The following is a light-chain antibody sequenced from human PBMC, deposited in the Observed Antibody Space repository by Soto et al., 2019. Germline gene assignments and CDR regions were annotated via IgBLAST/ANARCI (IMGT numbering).Light chain of an antibody. V-gene: IGKV3-20*01. J-gene: IGKJ1*01. CDR1: QSIGSL. Sequence: EIGWTHSQGHRSLSPGERATLSCRASQSIGSLLGWYQQTPGQSPRLLIYGASTRATGIPDRFSGSGSGTDFTLTISSLEPEDFAVFYCHQYGISPPTFGPGTKVDIK. CDR2: GAS. CDR3: HQYGISPPT.